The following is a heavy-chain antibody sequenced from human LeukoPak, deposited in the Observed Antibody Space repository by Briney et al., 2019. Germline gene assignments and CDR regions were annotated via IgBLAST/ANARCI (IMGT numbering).Heavy chain of an antibody. J-gene: IGHJ6*02. CDR3: ARGATRDYYYYGMDV. Sequence: GGSLRLSCAASGFTFSSYAMHWVRRAPGKGLEWVAVISYDGSNKYYADSVEGRFTISRDNSKNTLYLQMNSLRAEDTAVYYCARGATRDYYYYGMDVWGQGTTVTVSS. CDR2: ISYDGSNK. V-gene: IGHV3-30-3*01. CDR1: GFTFSSYA.